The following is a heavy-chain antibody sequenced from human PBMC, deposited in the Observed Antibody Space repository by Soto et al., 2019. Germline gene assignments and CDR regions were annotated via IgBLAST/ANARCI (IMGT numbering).Heavy chain of an antibody. V-gene: IGHV4-39*01. CDR2: IYYSGST. CDR3: AKKYSGSCYYHY. J-gene: IGHJ4*02. Sequence: SETLSLTCTVSGGSISSYYWGWIRQPPGKGLEWIGSIYYSGSTYYNPSLKSRVTISVDTSKNQFSLKLSSVTAADTAVYYCAKKYSGSCYYHYGGQEPLFTVS. CDR1: GGSISSYY. D-gene: IGHD6-13*01.